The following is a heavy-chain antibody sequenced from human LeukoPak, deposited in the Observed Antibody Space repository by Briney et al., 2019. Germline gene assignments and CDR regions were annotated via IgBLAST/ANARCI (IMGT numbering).Heavy chain of an antibody. CDR2: INPNSGGT. D-gene: IGHD6-6*01. Sequence: ASVKVSCKASGYTFTGYYMHWVRQAPGQGLEWMGWINPNSGGTNYAQKFQGWVTMTRDTSISTAYMELSRLRSDDTAVYYCAREYTLQLGRRLDIWGQGTMVTVSS. V-gene: IGHV1-2*04. CDR1: GYTFTGYY. J-gene: IGHJ3*02. CDR3: AREYTLQLGRRLDI.